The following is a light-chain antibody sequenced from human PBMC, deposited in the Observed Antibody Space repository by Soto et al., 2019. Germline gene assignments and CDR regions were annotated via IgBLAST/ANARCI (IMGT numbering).Light chain of an antibody. J-gene: IGKJ1*01. Sequence: EIVLTQSPDTLSLSPGERVTLSCRASQSVTNSYLAWYQQKPGQGPRLLIHGASSRATGTPDRFSGSGSGTASTLTISRLGLKDFAVYYCQKYGATRGTFGQGTKLNIK. CDR1: QSVTNSY. CDR2: GAS. V-gene: IGKV3-20*01. CDR3: QKYGATRGT.